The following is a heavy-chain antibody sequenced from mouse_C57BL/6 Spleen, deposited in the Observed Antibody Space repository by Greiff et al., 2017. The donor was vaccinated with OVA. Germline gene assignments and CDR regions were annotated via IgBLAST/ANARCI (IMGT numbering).Heavy chain of an antibody. J-gene: IGHJ4*01. CDR1: GFSLTSYG. Sequence: VQVVESGPGLVAPSPCLSLTCTVSGFSLTSYGVSWVRQPPGKGLEWLGVIWGDGSTNYHSAPISSQSISTDNSKSLVFLKLNSLQTDDTATYYCAKETIYYSGSSYTAMDYWGQGTSVTVSS. CDR3: AKETIYYSGSSYTAMDY. CDR2: IWGDGST. D-gene: IGHD1-1*01. V-gene: IGHV2-3*01.